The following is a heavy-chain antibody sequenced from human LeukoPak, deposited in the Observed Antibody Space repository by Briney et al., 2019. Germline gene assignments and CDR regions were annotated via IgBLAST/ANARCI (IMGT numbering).Heavy chain of an antibody. D-gene: IGHD3-22*01. CDR1: GFTVSSNY. J-gene: IGHJ4*02. CDR3: ARDPILGYYDSSGYHSVGY. CDR2: IYSGGST. Sequence: GGSLRLSCAASGFTVSSNYMSWVRQAPGKGLEWVSVIYSGGSTYYADSVKGRFTISRDNSKNTLYLQMNSLRAEDTAVYYCARDPILGYYDSSGYHSVGYWGQGTLVTVSS. V-gene: IGHV3-66*01.